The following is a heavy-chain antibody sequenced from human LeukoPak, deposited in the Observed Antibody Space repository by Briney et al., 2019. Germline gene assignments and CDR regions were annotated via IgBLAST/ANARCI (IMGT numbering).Heavy chain of an antibody. V-gene: IGHV1-18*01. CDR2: ISTYNGNI. CDR3: ARGRYSSSCPDY. D-gene: IGHD6-13*01. J-gene: IGHJ4*02. Sequence: RASVKVSCKASGGTFSSYAISWVRQAPGQGLEWMGWISTYNGNINYAQKLQGRVTMTTDTTTSTAYMELRSLRSDDTAVYYCARGRYSSSCPDYWGQGTLVTVSS. CDR1: GGTFSSYA.